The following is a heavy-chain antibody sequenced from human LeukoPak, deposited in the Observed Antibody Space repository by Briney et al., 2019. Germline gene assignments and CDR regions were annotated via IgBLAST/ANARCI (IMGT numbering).Heavy chain of an antibody. CDR1: GFIFSNYN. V-gene: IGHV3-21*01. CDR3: AREVRLSSWYSTF. CDR2: ISGSGAHT. J-gene: IGHJ4*02. Sequence: GGSLRLSCAASGFIFSNYNMNWVRQAPGKGLEWVSSISGSGAHTYYADSVKGRFTISRDNAKNSLFLQMNSLRAEDTAVYYCAREVRLSSWYSTFWGQGTLVTVSS. D-gene: IGHD6-13*01.